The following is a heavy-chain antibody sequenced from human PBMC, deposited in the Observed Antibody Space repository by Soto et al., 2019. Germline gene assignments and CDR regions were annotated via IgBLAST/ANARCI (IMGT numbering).Heavy chain of an antibody. CDR2: IWYDGSNK. CDR1: GFTFSTYG. J-gene: IGHJ4*02. Sequence: QVQLVESGGGVVQPGKSLRLSCAASGFTFSTYGMHWVRQAPGKGLEWVAVIWYDGSNKYHGDSLKGRFTISRDNSKNTLYLQINNLRAEDTAVHYCGRDGALGDTAVVDSWGPGTLVTVSS. V-gene: IGHV3-33*01. D-gene: IGHD5-18*01. CDR3: GRDGALGDTAVVDS.